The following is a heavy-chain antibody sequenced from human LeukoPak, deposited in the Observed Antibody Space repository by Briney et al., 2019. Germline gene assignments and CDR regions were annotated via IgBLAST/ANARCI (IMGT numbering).Heavy chain of an antibody. CDR2: ISGSGGST. D-gene: IGHD4-17*01. CDR1: GFTFSVYA. Sequence: GGSLRLSCAASGFTFSVYAMSWVRQAPGKGLGWVSGISGSGGSTYYADSVKGRFTISRDNSKNTLYLQMNSLRAEDTAVYYCAKYEVIYGPIWGQGTMVTVSS. J-gene: IGHJ3*02. V-gene: IGHV3-23*01. CDR3: AKYEVIYGPI.